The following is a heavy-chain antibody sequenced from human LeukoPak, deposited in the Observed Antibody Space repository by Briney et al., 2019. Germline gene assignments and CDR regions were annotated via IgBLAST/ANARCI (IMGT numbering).Heavy chain of an antibody. CDR3: ARADGYSSSWYYFDY. Sequence: SETLSLTCTVSGGSLSSYYWSWIRQPPGKGLEWIGYIYYSGSTNYNPSLKSRVTISVDTSKNQFSLKLSSVTAADTAVYYCARADGYSSSWYYFDYWGQGTLVTVSS. CDR2: IYYSGST. V-gene: IGHV4-59*08. CDR1: GGSLSSYY. D-gene: IGHD6-13*01. J-gene: IGHJ4*02.